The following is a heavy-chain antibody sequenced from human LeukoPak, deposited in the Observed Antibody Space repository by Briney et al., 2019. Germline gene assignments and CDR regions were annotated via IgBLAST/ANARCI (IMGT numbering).Heavy chain of an antibody. CDR1: GYTFTGYY. CDR2: INPNSGGT. D-gene: IGHD2-8*01. CDR3: ARALPPPLMPFDY. J-gene: IGHJ4*02. V-gene: IGHV1-2*02. Sequence: ASVKVSCKASGYTFTGYYMHWVRQAPGQVLEWMGWINPNSGGTNYAQKFQGRVTMTRDTSISTAYMELSRLRSDDTAVYYCARALPPPLMPFDYWGQGTLVTVSS.